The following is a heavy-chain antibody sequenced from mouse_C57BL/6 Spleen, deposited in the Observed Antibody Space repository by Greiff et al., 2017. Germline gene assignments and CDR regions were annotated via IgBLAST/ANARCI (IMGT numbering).Heavy chain of an antibody. J-gene: IGHJ3*01. V-gene: IGHV2-9-1*01. D-gene: IGHD4-1*01. Sequence: VQLQQSGPGLVAPSQSLSITCTVSGFSLTSYAISWVRQPPGKGLEWLGVIWTGGGTNYTSALKSRLSISKDNSKSQVFLKMNSLQTDDTARYYCASLANWDGAYWGQGTLVTVSA. CDR1: GFSLTSYA. CDR3: ASLANWDGAY. CDR2: IWTGGGT.